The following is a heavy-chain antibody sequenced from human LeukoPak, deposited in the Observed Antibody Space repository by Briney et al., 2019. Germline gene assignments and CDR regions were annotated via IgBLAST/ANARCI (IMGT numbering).Heavy chain of an antibody. J-gene: IGHJ6*04. D-gene: IGHD2-15*01. CDR2: IGDSGGTT. CDR1: GFTFSNYA. Sequence: GGSLRLSCAASGFTFSNYAMSWVRQAPGKGLEWVSAIGDSGGTTYYTDSVKGRFTISRDNSKNTLYLQMNSLRAEDTAVYYCARGDRLLDVWGKGTTVTVSS. CDR3: ARGDRLLDV. V-gene: IGHV3-23*01.